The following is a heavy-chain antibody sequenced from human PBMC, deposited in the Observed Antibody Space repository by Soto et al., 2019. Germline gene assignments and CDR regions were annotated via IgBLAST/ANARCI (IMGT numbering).Heavy chain of an antibody. CDR2: ISPIFGTP. CDR3: ARVVVGSRLSLDY. J-gene: IGHJ4*02. Sequence: QVQLVQSGAGVKKQGSSVTVSCKASGGTFSSYTISWVRQAPGQGLGWMAGISPIFGTPIYAQKFQDRVTITADDSTMTAYMEMNRLTSEDTAVYYCARVVVGSRLSLDYWGQGTLVTISS. V-gene: IGHV1-69*01. CDR1: GGTFSSYT. D-gene: IGHD1-26*01.